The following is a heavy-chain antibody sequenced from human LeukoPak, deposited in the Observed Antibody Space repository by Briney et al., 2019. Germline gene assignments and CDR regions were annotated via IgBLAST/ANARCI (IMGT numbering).Heavy chain of an antibody. D-gene: IGHD3-10*01. V-gene: IGHV3-43*01. CDR3: AKYMEGRWFGESKGGYYFDY. Sequence: PGGSLRLSCAASGFTFGDYTMHWLRRAPGKGLEWVSLISWDGGSTYYADSVKGRFTISRDNSKNCLYLQMNSLRTEDTALYYCAKYMEGRWFGESKGGYYFDYWGQGTLVTVSS. CDR2: ISWDGGST. CDR1: GFTFGDYT. J-gene: IGHJ4*02.